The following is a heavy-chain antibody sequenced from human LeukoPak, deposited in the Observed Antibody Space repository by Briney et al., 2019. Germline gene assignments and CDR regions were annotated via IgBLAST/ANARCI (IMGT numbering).Heavy chain of an antibody. J-gene: IGHJ4*02. CDR2: ITGRGDRT. Sequence: GGSLRLSCAASGITFSSYAMIWVRQGPGKGLEWVSDITGRGDRTYYADSVKGRFTISRDNSKNTLYLQMNSLRDEDTAVDYCARGGSCANSISCHEGVYFDYWGQGTLVTVSS. CDR3: ARGGSCANSISCHEGVYFDY. D-gene: IGHD6-13*01. V-gene: IGHV3-23*01. CDR1: GITFSSYA.